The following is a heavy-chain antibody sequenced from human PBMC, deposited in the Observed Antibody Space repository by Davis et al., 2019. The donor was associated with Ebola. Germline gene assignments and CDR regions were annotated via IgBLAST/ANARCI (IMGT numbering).Heavy chain of an antibody. CDR1: GFSFDDYA. CDR3: AKAGVSGGFDY. J-gene: IGHJ4*02. V-gene: IGHV3-9*03. Sequence: SLKISCVASGFSFDDYAMHWVRQTPGKGLEWVSGIRWKSGNIPYADSVKGRFTISRDNAKNSLYLQMNSLRAEDMALYYCAKAGVSGGFDYWGQGTLVTVSS. CDR2: IRWKSGNI. D-gene: IGHD6-25*01.